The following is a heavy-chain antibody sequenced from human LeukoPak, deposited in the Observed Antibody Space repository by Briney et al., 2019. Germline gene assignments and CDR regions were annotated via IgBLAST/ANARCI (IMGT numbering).Heavy chain of an antibody. D-gene: IGHD3-10*01. Sequence: PSGTLSLTCTVSGGSISSGGYCWSWIRQHPGKGLEWIGYIYYSGSTYYNPSLKSRVTISVDTSKNQFSLRLSSVTAADTAVYYCARLNYHGSGSYYFFDYWGQGTLVTVSS. J-gene: IGHJ4*02. V-gene: IGHV4-31*03. CDR2: IYYSGST. CDR3: ARLNYHGSGSYYFFDY. CDR1: GGSISSGGYC.